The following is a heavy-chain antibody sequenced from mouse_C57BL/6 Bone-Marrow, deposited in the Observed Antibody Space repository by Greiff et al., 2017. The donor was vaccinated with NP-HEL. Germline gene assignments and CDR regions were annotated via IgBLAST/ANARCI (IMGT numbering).Heavy chain of an antibody. CDR2: IHPSDSDT. D-gene: IGHD2-3*01. J-gene: IGHJ4*01. CDR1: GYTFTSYW. V-gene: IGHV1-74*01. CDR3: ASHGYYGDYYAMDY. Sequence: VQLKQPGAELVKPGASVKVSCKASGYTFTSYWMHWVKQRPGQGLEWIGRIHPSDSDTNYNQKFKGKATLTVDKSSSTAYMQLSSLTSEDSAVYYCASHGYYGDYYAMDYWGQGTSVTVSS.